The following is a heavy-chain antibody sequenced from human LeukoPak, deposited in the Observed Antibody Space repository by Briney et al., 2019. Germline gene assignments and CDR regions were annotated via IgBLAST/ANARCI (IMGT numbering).Heavy chain of an antibody. CDR1: GFTFSSYA. CDR2: ISGSGGST. J-gene: IGHJ4*02. CDR3: AKVEVSYDILTGAFFDY. V-gene: IGHV3-23*01. Sequence: GGSLRLSCAASGFTFSSYAMSWVRQAPGKGLEWVSAISGSGGSTYYADSVKGRFTISRDNSKNTLYLQMNSLRAEDTAVYYCAKVEVSYDILTGAFFDYWGQGTLVTVSS. D-gene: IGHD3-9*01.